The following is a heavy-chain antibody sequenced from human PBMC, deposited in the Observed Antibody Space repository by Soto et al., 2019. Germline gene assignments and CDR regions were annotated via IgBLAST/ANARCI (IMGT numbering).Heavy chain of an antibody. V-gene: IGHV3-23*01. J-gene: IGHJ4*02. CDR3: AKDKERGGYDSDFDS. D-gene: IGHD3-3*01. Sequence: EVQLLESGGGLIQPGGSLRLSWEASGFTFGTYGMGWVRQAPGKGLEWFSTITGGNTNYAASVRGRFTISRDNYKNTLYLQMSSLRAEDTALYYCAKDKERGGYDSDFDSWGQGTLVTVSS. CDR1: GFTFGTYG. CDR2: ITGGNT.